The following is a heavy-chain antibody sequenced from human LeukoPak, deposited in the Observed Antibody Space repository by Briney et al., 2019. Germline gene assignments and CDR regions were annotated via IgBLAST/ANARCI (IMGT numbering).Heavy chain of an antibody. J-gene: IGHJ4*02. CDR1: GGSISSYY. V-gene: IGHV4-59*01. CDR3: ARVRDYGSGSYYFDY. Sequence: SETLSLTCTVSGGSISSYYWSWLRQPPGKGREWGGYIYYSGSTNYNPSLKSRVPISLDTSKNQFSLQLSSVPAADTAVYYCARVRDYGSGSYYFDYWGQGTLVTVSS. CDR2: IYYSGST. D-gene: IGHD3-10*01.